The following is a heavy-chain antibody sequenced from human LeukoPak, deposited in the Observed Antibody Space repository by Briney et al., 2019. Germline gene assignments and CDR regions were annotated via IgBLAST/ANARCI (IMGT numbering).Heavy chain of an antibody. D-gene: IGHD3-10*01. V-gene: IGHV3-33*01. CDR3: ARDRSGSYYEPFDC. CDR1: GFTFSSYG. CDR2: IWYDGSNK. J-gene: IGHJ4*02. Sequence: GRSLRLSCAASGFTFSSYGMHWVRQAPGKGLEWVAVIWYDGSNKYYADSVKGRFTISRDNSKNTLYLQMNSLRAEDTAVYYCARDRSGSYYEPFDCWGQGTLVTVSS.